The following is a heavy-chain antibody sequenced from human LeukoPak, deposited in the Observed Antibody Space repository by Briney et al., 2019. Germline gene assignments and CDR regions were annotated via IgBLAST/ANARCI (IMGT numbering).Heavy chain of an antibody. CDR2: INHSGST. CDR3: ARGLSGRSGYYYNN. CDR1: GGSFSGYY. J-gene: IGHJ4*02. Sequence: SETLSLTCAVYGGSFSGYYWSWIRQPPGKGLEWIGEINHSGSTNYNPSLKSRVTISVDTSKNQFSLKLSSVTAADTAVYYCARGLSGRSGYYYNNWGQGALVTVSS. V-gene: IGHV4-34*01. D-gene: IGHD3-22*01.